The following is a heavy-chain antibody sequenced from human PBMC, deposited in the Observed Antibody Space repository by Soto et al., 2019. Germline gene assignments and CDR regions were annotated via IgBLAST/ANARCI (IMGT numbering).Heavy chain of an antibody. J-gene: IGHJ4*02. CDR3: AGGGHYYDSTPTDY. V-gene: IGHV1-18*04. D-gene: IGHD3-22*01. CDR1: GYTFTSYG. Sequence: GAPVQVSCKASGYTFTSYGISWVRQAPGQGLEWMGWISAYIGKTPYAQKLQGRGTMTTDTSTNTAYMELRSLRSDDAAVEYCAGGGHYYDSTPTDYWGQGTLVTVSS. CDR2: ISAYIGKT.